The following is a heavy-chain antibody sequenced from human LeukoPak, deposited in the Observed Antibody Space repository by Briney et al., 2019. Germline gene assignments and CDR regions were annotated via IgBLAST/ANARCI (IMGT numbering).Heavy chain of an antibody. Sequence: PSETLSLTCTVSGGSISSGGYYWSWIRQPPGKGLEWIEYIYHSGSTYYNPSLKSRVTISVDRSKNQFSLKLSSVTAADTAVYYCAREAVSGFLFDYWGQGTLVTVSS. CDR1: GGSISSGGYY. D-gene: IGHD6-19*01. J-gene: IGHJ4*02. V-gene: IGHV4-30-2*01. CDR3: AREAVSGFLFDY. CDR2: IYHSGST.